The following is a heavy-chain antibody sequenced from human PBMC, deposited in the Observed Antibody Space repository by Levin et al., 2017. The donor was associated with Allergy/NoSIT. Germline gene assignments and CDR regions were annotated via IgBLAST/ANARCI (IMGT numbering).Heavy chain of an antibody. CDR3: ARSMADLQTGNYHMDV. CDR2: IIPIFGTS. V-gene: IGHV1-69*06. D-gene: IGHD2-8*01. Sequence: ASVKVSCKASGGTFNNYAISWVRQAPGQGLEWMGGIIPIFGTSNYAQKFQGRVTITADRSTSTAYMELSSLRSEDTAVYYCARSMADLQTGNYHMDVWGKGTTVTVSS. J-gene: IGHJ6*03. CDR1: GGTFNNYA.